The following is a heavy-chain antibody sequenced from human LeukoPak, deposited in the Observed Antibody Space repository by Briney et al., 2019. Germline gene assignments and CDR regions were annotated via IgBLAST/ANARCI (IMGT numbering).Heavy chain of an antibody. CDR2: IIPIFGTA. CDR1: GGTFSSYA. D-gene: IGHD1-1*01. V-gene: IGHV1-69*05. J-gene: IGHJ6*03. Sequence: SVKVSYKASGGTFSSYAISWVRQAPGQGLEWMGRIIPIFGTANYAQKFQGRVTITTDESTSTAYMELSSLRSEDTAVYYCARAGYNWNDGDYYYYYMDVWGKGTTVTVSS. CDR3: ARAGYNWNDGDYYYYYMDV.